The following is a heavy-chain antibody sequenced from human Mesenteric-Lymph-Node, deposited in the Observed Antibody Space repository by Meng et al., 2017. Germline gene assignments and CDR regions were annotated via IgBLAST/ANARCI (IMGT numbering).Heavy chain of an antibody. CDR3: ARGNKINQYYYDSRLKNEYFQH. Sequence: SETLSLTCTVSAGSISSSPYYWGWIRQPPGKGLEWIGEINHSGSTNYNPSLKSRVTISVDTSKNQFSLKLSSVTAADTAVYYCARGNKINQYYYDSRLKNEYFQHWGQGTLVTVSS. V-gene: IGHV4-39*07. CDR2: INHSGST. CDR1: AGSISSSPYY. J-gene: IGHJ1*01. D-gene: IGHD3-22*01.